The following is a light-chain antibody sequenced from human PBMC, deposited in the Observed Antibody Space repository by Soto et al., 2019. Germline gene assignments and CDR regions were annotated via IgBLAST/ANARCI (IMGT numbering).Light chain of an antibody. V-gene: IGKV3-11*01. Sequence: EIVFTQSPATLSLSPGERATLSCRASQSVRSYLAWYQQKPGQAPRLLIYDASNRATDLPARFSGSGSGTDFTLTISSLDPEDSAVYYCHQRSKWPLTFGGGTKVEIK. CDR3: HQRSKWPLT. J-gene: IGKJ4*01. CDR1: QSVRSY. CDR2: DAS.